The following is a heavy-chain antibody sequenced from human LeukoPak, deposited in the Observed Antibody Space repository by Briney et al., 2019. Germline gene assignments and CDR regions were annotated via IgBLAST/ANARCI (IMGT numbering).Heavy chain of an antibody. D-gene: IGHD3-22*01. Sequence: SVKVSCKASGGTFSSYAISWVRQAPGQGLEWMGRIIPILGIANYAQKFQGRVTITADKSTSTAYMELSSLRSEDTAVYYCARVLLDSSGYYAGDFQHWGQGTLVTVSS. CDR1: GGTFSSYA. V-gene: IGHV1-69*04. J-gene: IGHJ1*01. CDR2: IIPILGIA. CDR3: ARVLLDSSGYYAGDFQH.